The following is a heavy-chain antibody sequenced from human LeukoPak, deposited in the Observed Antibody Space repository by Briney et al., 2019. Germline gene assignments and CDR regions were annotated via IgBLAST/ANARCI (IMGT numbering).Heavy chain of an antibody. J-gene: IGHJ4*02. Sequence: ASEKVSCKASGYTFTSYGISWVRQAPGQGLEWMGWISAYNGNTNYAQKLQGRVTMTTDTSTSTAYMELRSLRSDDTAVYYCARDLGHSSGWPGSADWGQGTLVTVSS. CDR3: ARDLGHSSGWPGSAD. CDR2: ISAYNGNT. D-gene: IGHD6-19*01. CDR1: GYTFTSYG. V-gene: IGHV1-18*01.